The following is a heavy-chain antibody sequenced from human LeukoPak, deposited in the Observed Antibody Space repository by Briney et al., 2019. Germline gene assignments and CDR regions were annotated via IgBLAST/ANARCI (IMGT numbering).Heavy chain of an antibody. CDR2: IYYSGST. CDR3: ARDRHDYGGYVDAFDI. J-gene: IGHJ3*02. CDR1: GGSISSYY. D-gene: IGHD4-17*01. V-gene: IGHV4-59*01. Sequence: SETLSLTCTVSGGSISSYYWSWIRQPPGKGLEWIGYIYYSGSTNYNPSLKSRVTISVDTSKNQFSLKLSSVTAADTAVYYCARDRHDYGGYVDAFDIWGQGTMVTVSS.